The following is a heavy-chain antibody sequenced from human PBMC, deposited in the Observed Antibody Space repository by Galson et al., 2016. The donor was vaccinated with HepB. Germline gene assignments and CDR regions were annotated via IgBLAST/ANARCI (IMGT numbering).Heavy chain of an antibody. CDR2: IESDGTEK. CDR3: ARDWGYHCESGASTGGFDI. V-gene: IGHV3-7*01. D-gene: IGHD3-22*01. Sequence: SLRLSCAASGFTFSSYWMTWVRQAPGKGLESVATIESDGTEKPYLDSMKGRFTISRDNAKNSLFLQMNSLRAEDTVVYYCARDWGYHCESGASTGGFDIWGQGTMVTVSS. CDR1: GFTFSSYW. J-gene: IGHJ3*02.